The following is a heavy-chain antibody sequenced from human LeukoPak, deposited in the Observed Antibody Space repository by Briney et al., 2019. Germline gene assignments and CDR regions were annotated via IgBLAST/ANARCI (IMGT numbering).Heavy chain of an antibody. D-gene: IGHD3-16*01. CDR3: AKLTVGDYAFDY. J-gene: IGHJ4*02. CDR1: GFTFSSYD. CDR2: ISYDGSNK. V-gene: IGHV3-30*18. Sequence: QAGGSLRLSCAASGFTFSSYDMHWVRQAPGKGLEWVAVISYDGSNKYYADSVKGRFTISRDNSKDTLYLQMNSLRAEDTAVYYCAKLTVGDYAFDYWGQGTLVTVSS.